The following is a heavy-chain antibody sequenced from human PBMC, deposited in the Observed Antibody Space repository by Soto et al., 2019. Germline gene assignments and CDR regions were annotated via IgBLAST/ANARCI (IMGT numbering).Heavy chain of an antibody. CDR2: ISAYNGNT. CDR1: GYTFTSYG. V-gene: IGHV1-18*01. CDR3: ARDGWNYVEAFAFDI. J-gene: IGHJ3*02. Sequence: QVQLVQTGAEVKKHGASVKVSCKASGYTFTSYGISWVRQAPGQGLEWIGWISAYNGNTNYPQKLPGRLTITTDIRSSAAYVELRGPRSDDTAVYYCARDGWNYVEAFAFDICGQGTMVTVSS. D-gene: IGHD1-7*01.